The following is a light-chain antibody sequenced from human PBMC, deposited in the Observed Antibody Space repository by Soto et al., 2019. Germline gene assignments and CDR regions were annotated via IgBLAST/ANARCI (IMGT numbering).Light chain of an antibody. CDR3: QQYGGSTET. V-gene: IGKV3-20*01. J-gene: IGKJ1*01. Sequence: EIVLTQSPGTLSLSPGERATLSCRASQIVTSNYLAWYQQKPGKPPRLLIYSASFRATGVPDRFSGSGSESDFTLTITRLEPEDFAVYYCQQYGGSTETFGQGTKVEIQ. CDR1: QIVTSNY. CDR2: SAS.